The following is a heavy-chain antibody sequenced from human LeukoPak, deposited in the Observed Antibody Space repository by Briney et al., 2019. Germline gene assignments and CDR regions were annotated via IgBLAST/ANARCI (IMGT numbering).Heavy chain of an antibody. Sequence: SETLSLTCTVSGGSISSYYWSWIRQPPGKGLEWIGYIYYSGSTNYNPSLKSRVTISVDTSKNQFSLKLSSVTAADTAVYYCARGGYYGSGSSIDAFDIWAKGQWSPSLQ. CDR1: GGSISSYY. CDR2: IYYSGST. V-gene: IGHV4-59*01. CDR3: ARGGYYGSGSSIDAFDI. J-gene: IGHJ3*02. D-gene: IGHD3-10*01.